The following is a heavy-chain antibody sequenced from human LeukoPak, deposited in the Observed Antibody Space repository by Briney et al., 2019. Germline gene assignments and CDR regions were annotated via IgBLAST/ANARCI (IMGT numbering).Heavy chain of an antibody. V-gene: IGHV3-30-3*01. CDR1: GLSFSNFA. D-gene: IGHD6-19*01. CDR3: ARVGWYHTAFDY. CDR2: ISYDGSNK. Sequence: GGSLRLSCVAPGLSFSNFAMHWVRQAPGKGLEWVAVISYDGSNKYYADSVKGRFTISRDNSKNTLYLQMNSLRAEDTAVYYCARVGWYHTAFDYWGQGTLVTVSS. J-gene: IGHJ4*02.